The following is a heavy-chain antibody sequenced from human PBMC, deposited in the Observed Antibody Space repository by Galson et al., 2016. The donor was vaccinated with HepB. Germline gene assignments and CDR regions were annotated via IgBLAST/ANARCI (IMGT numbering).Heavy chain of an antibody. J-gene: IGHJ6*02. Sequence: SLRLSCAASGFTFSDYSMNWVRQAPGKGLEWVSSITSGSNFIYYADSVKGRFTVSRDNAENSLYLQMNNLRAEDTAVYYCARDGPHTSSSTRYYYYYGMDVWGQGTTVIVSS. CDR2: ITSGSNFI. CDR3: ARDGPHTSSSTRYYYYYGMDV. CDR1: GFTFSDYS. D-gene: IGHD6-13*01. V-gene: IGHV3-21*01.